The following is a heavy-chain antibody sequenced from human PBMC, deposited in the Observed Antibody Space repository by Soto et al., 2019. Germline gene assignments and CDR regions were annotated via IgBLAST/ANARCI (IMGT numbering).Heavy chain of an antibody. V-gene: IGHV1-69*01. CDR3: ARRIPYYYSAGRPDV. Sequence: QVQLVQSGAEVKKPGSSVKVSCKASGGTFSSYAISWVRQAPGQGLEWMGGIIPIFVTANYAQKFQGRVTITAAESTSTAYKELSSLRSGDTAVYYCARRIPYYYSAGRPDVWGQGTLVTVSS. D-gene: IGHD3-10*01. J-gene: IGHJ4*02. CDR2: IIPIFVTA. CDR1: GGTFSSYA.